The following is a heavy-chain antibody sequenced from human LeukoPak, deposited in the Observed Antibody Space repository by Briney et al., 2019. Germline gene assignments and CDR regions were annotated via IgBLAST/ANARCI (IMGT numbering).Heavy chain of an antibody. CDR1: GFTFSSYA. D-gene: IGHD3-3*01. CDR2: ISSNGGST. Sequence: PGGSLRLSCAASGFTFSSYAMHWVRQAPGKGLEYVSAISSNGGSTYYANSVKVRFTISRDNSKNTLYLQMGSLRAEDMAVYYCATDPRFLEWLGNDALDIWGQGTMVTVSS. V-gene: IGHV3-64*01. CDR3: ATDPRFLEWLGNDALDI. J-gene: IGHJ3*02.